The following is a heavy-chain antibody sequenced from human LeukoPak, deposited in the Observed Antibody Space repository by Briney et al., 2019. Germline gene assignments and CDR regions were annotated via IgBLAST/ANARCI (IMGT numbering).Heavy chain of an antibody. D-gene: IGHD3-3*01. CDR3: ARDRGVTIFET. CDR1: GYSISSGYY. J-gene: IGHJ4*02. CDR2: IYHSGST. V-gene: IGHV4-38-2*02. Sequence: SETLSLTCTVSGYSISSGYYWGWIRQPPGKGLEWIGSIYHSGSTNYNPSLKSRVTISVDTSKNQFSLKLSSVTAADTAVYYCARDRGVTIFETWSQGTLVTVSS.